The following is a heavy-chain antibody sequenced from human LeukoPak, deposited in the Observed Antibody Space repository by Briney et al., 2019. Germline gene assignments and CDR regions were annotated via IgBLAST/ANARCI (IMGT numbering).Heavy chain of an antibody. CDR2: IYYSGST. CDR1: GGSISSSSYY. Sequence: SETLSLTCTVSGGSISSSSYYWGWIRQPPGKGLEWIGSIYYSGSTYYNPSLKSRVTISVDTSKNQFSLNLSSVTAADTAVYYCVRGRYCGSVSCYLDYWGQGTLVTVSS. CDR3: VRGRYCGSVSCYLDY. V-gene: IGHV4-39*07. J-gene: IGHJ4*02. D-gene: IGHD2-15*01.